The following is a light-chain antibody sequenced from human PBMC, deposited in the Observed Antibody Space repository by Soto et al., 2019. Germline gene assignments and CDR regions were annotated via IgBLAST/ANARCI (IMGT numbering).Light chain of an antibody. CDR3: MQALHADFT. CDR1: QSLLHSNGHNY. Sequence: EIVMTQSPLSLPVTPGESASISCRSSQSLLHSNGHNYLDWYVQKPGQSPQLLIYLGSTRAYGVPARFSGSGSGTDFTLKISRVEAEDVGIYYGMQALHADFTFGPVTKVDIK. J-gene: IGKJ3*01. V-gene: IGKV2-28*01. CDR2: LGS.